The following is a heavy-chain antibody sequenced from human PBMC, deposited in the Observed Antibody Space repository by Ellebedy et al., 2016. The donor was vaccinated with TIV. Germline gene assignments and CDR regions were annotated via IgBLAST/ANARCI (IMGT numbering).Heavy chain of an antibody. CDR3: ARDLIPAALGMDV. J-gene: IGHJ6*02. V-gene: IGHV4-39*02. Sequence: SETLSLXXTVSGRSPTRIGYYWGWIRQPPVKGLVWIGSVYYSGRTHYNPSLKSRVTISVDTSKNQFSLRLSSVTAADTAVYYCARDLIPAALGMDVWGHGTTVIVSS. CDR2: VYYSGRT. D-gene: IGHD2-2*01. CDR1: GRSPTRIGYY.